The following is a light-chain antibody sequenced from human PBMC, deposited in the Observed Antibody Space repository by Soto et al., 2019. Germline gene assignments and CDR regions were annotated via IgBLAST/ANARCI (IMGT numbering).Light chain of an antibody. CDR2: EVT. V-gene: IGLV2-8*01. CDR3: SSYAGSNKLV. Sequence: QSALTQPPSASGSPGQSVTISCTGTSSDVGGYDYVSWYQQHPGKAPKLIIDEVTKRPSGVPDRFSGSRSGNTASLTVSGLQAEDEADYYCSSYAGSNKLVFGGGTQLTVL. CDR1: SSDVGGYDY. J-gene: IGLJ2*01.